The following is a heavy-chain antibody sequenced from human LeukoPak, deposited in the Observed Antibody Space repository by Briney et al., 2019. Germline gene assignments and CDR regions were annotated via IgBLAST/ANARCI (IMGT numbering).Heavy chain of an antibody. CDR3: ARGARLRYFDWLLYVDY. V-gene: IGHV3-74*01. D-gene: IGHD3-9*01. J-gene: IGHJ4*02. Sequence: GGSLRLSCAVSGFTLSNSWMHWVRQAPGKGLVWVARTNGDGNDISYADSVKGRFTISRDNSKNTLYLQMNSLRAEDTAVYYCARGARLRYFDWLLYVDYWGQGTLDTVSS. CDR2: TNGDGNDI. CDR1: GFTLSNSW.